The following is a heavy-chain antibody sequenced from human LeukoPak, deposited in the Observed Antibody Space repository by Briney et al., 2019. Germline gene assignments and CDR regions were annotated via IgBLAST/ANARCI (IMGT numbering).Heavy chain of an antibody. J-gene: IGHJ3*02. CDR2: IFNIGPA. CDR3: AKSNGYGLVDI. V-gene: IGHV4-61*02. Sequence: ASQTLSLTCKVSGASVSTSPYYWTWIRQPAGKGLEWIGRIFNIGPANYNPSFKSRVTISRDTSKNDFSLNLNSVTAADTAVYYCAKSNGYGLVDIWGQGTMVTVSS. D-gene: IGHD3-10*01. CDR1: GASVSTSPYY.